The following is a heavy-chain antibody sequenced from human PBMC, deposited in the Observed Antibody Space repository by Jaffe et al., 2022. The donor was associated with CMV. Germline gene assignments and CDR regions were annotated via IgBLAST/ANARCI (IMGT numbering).Heavy chain of an antibody. V-gene: IGHV3-9*01. CDR2: ISWNSGSI. D-gene: IGHD1-26*01. CDR1: GFTFDDYA. J-gene: IGHJ3*02. CDR3: AKDMGLSGSYPGDAFDI. Sequence: EVQLVESGGGLVQPGRSLRLSCAASGFTFDDYAMHWVRQAPGKGLEWVSGISWNSGSIGYADSVKGRFTISRDNAKNSLYLQMNSLRAEDTALYYCAKDMGLSGSYPGDAFDIWGQGTMVTVSS.